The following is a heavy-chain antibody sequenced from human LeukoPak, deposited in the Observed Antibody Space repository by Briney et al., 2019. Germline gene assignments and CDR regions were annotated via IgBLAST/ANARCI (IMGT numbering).Heavy chain of an antibody. CDR2: INPNSGGT. Sequence: ASVKVSCKASGYTFTGYYMHWVRQAPGQGLEWMGWINPNSGGTNYAQKFQGRVTMTRDTSISTAYMELSRLRSDDTAVYYCARVFVVGLSDAFDIWGQGTMVTVSS. D-gene: IGHD2-2*01. J-gene: IGHJ3*02. V-gene: IGHV1-2*02. CDR3: ARVFVVGLSDAFDI. CDR1: GYTFTGYY.